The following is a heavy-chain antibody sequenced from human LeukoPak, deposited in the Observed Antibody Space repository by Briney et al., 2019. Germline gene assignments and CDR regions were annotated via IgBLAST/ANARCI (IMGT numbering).Heavy chain of an antibody. J-gene: IGHJ6*02. V-gene: IGHV3-72*01. CDR1: GFTFSDHY. Sequence: GGSLRLSCAASGFTFSDHYMEWVRQAPGKGLEWVGRIRNRAKGHTTEYGTSVKGRFIISRDDSKKSVYLQMNSLRAEDTAVYYCAREGQLLWFGEWRYYGMDVWGQGTTVTVSS. D-gene: IGHD3-10*01. CDR3: AREGQLLWFGEWRYYGMDV. CDR2: IRNRAKGHTT.